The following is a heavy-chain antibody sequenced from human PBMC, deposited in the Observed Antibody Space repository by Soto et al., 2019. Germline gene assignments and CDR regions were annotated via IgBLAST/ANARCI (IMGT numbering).Heavy chain of an antibody. CDR3: ARVDYYYVMDV. J-gene: IGHJ6*02. CDR1: GFTFSSYW. V-gene: IGHV3-74*01. CDR2: INSDGSST. Sequence: GGSLRLSCAASGFTFSSYWMHWVRQAPGKGLVWVSRINSDGSSTSYADSVKGRFTISRDNAKNTLYLQMNSLRAEDTAVYYCARVDYYYVMDVWGQGTKATVYS.